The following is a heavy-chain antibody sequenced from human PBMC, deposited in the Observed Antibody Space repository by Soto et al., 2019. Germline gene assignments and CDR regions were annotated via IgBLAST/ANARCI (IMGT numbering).Heavy chain of an antibody. V-gene: IGHV4-59*08. CDR1: GGSISSYY. D-gene: IGHD3-16*01. CDR3: ARRWGDYFDY. CDR2: IYYSGST. Sequence: QVQLQESGPGLVKPSETLSLTCTVSGGSISSYYWSWIRQPPGKGLEWIGYIYYSGSTNYNPSLKSRVTRSVDTSKNQFSLKLSSVTAAEAAVYYCARRWGDYFDYWGQGTLVTVSS. J-gene: IGHJ4*02.